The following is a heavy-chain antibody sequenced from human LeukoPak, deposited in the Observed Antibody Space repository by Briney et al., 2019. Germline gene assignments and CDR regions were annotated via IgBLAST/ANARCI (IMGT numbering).Heavy chain of an antibody. CDR2: ISAYNGNT. CDR1: GYTFTSYG. D-gene: IGHD6-13*01. V-gene: IGHV1-18*01. Sequence: ASVKVSCKASGYTFTSYGISWVRQAPGQGLEWMGWISAYNGNTNYAQKLQGRVTMTTDTSTSTAYMELRSLRFDDTAVYYCASRSSSWRQFDYWGQGTLVTVSS. CDR3: ASRSSSWRQFDY. J-gene: IGHJ4*02.